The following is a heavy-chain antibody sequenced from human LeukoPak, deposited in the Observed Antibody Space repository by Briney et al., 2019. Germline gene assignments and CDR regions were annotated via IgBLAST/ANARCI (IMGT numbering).Heavy chain of an antibody. V-gene: IGHV3-66*01. CDR1: GFTVSSNY. CDR3: ARKWAYDSSGYYPH. D-gene: IGHD3-22*01. J-gene: IGHJ4*02. CDR2: IYSGGST. Sequence: PGGSLRLSCAASGFTVSSNYMSWVRQAPGKGLEWVSVIYSGGSTYYADSVKGRFTISRDNSKNTLYLQMNSLRAEDTAVYYCARKWAYDSSGYYPHWGQGTLVTVSS.